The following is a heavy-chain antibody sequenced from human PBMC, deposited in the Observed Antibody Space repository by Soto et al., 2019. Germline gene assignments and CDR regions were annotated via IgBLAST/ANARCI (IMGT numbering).Heavy chain of an antibody. CDR3: ARAGGLRYFDWLLEYYFDY. CDR1: GGSISSYY. J-gene: IGHJ4*02. CDR2: IYTSGST. D-gene: IGHD3-9*01. V-gene: IGHV4-4*07. Sequence: SETLSLTCTVSGGSISSYYWSWIRQPAGKGLEWIGRIYTSGSTNYNPSLKSRVTMSVDTSKNQFSLKLSSVTAADTAVYYCARAGGLRYFDWLLEYYFDYWGQGTLVTVSS.